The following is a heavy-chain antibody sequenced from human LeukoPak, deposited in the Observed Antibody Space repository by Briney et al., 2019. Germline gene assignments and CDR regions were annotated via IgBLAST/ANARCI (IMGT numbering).Heavy chain of an antibody. CDR2: IYTRGST. Sequence: SETLSLTCTVSGGSISSYYCNWIRQPAGKGLQWIGRIYTRGSTNYNPSLKSRVTMSVDTSKNQFSLKLSSVTAADTAVYYCARVGGAYNYGYFDSWGQGTLVTVSS. CDR1: GGSISSYY. V-gene: IGHV4-4*07. J-gene: IGHJ4*02. CDR3: ARVGGAYNYGYFDS. D-gene: IGHD5-18*01.